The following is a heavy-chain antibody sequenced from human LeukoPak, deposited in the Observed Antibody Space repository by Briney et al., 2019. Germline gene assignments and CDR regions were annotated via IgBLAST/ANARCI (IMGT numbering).Heavy chain of an antibody. J-gene: IGHJ6*02. V-gene: IGHV5-10-1*01. Sequence: GESLKISCKGSGYTFSNYWITWVRQMPGKGLEWMGRIDPSDSYTDYSPSLQGHVTISADKSISTAYLQWGSLKASDTAMYYCARHRISMDGMDVWGQGTTVTVSS. CDR2: IDPSDSYT. D-gene: IGHD3-10*01. CDR3: ARHRISMDGMDV. CDR1: GYTFSNYW.